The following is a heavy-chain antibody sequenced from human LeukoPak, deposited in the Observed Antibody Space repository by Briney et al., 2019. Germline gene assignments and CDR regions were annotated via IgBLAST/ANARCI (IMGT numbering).Heavy chain of an antibody. CDR1: GFTFSSYW. D-gene: IGHD6-19*01. V-gene: IGHV3-74*01. CDR3: AKDIAVAGPYYFDY. J-gene: IGHJ4*02. Sequence: PGGSLRLSCAASGFTFSSYWMYWVRQAPGKGLVWVSRIKTDGSSTSYADSVKGRFTISRDNAKNTLYLQMNSLRAEDTAVYYCAKDIAVAGPYYFDYWGQGTLVTVSS. CDR2: IKTDGSST.